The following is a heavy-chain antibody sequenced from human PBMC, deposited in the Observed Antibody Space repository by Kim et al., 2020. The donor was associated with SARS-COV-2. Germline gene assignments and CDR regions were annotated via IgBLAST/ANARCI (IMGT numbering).Heavy chain of an antibody. CDR1: GFTFGDYA. V-gene: IGHV3-49*03. CDR2: IRSKAYGGTT. Sequence: GGYLRLSCTASGFTFGDYAMSWFRQAPGKGLEWVGFIRSKAYGGTTEYAASVKGRFTISRDDSKSIAYLQMNSLKTEDTAVYYCTGGYSYGYNDAFDIWGQGTMVTVSS. D-gene: IGHD5-18*01. J-gene: IGHJ3*02. CDR3: TGGYSYGYNDAFDI.